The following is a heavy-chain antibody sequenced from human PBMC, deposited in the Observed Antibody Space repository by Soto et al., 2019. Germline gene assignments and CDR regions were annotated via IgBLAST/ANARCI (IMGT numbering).Heavy chain of an antibody. CDR2: ISSSSSTI. J-gene: IGHJ5*02. V-gene: IGHV3-48*01. CDR1: GFTFSSYS. Sequence: GGSLRLSCASSGFTFSSYSMNWVRQAPGKGLEWVSYISSSSSTIYYADSVKGRFTISRDNAKNSLYLQMNSLRAEDTAVYYCARAVARRWLDPWGQGTLVTVAS. CDR3: ARAVARRWLDP. D-gene: IGHD6-19*01.